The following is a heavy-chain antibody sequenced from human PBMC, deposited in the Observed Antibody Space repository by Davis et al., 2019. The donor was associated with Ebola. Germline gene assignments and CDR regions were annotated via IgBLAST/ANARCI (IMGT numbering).Heavy chain of an antibody. CDR3: ARLDGGAVAATREDYYYYGMDV. CDR2: IYPGDSDT. J-gene: IGHJ6*02. Sequence: GESLKISCTGSGYSFTSYWIGWVRQIPGKGLEWMGIIYPGDSDTRYSPSFQGQVTISADKSISTAYLQWSILKASDTAMYYCARLDGGAVAATREDYYYYGMDVWGQGTTVTVSS. V-gene: IGHV5-51*01. D-gene: IGHD2-15*01. CDR1: GYSFTSYW.